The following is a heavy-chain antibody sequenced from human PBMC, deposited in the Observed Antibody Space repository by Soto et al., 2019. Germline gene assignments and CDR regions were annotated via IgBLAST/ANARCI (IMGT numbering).Heavy chain of an antibody. CDR2: IYHSGAT. V-gene: IGHV4-4*02. J-gene: IGHJ5*01. CDR1: GDSMNNNNW. D-gene: IGHD6-19*01. Sequence: QVQLQESGPGLVKPSGTLSLTCAVSGDSMNNNNWWSWVRQSPRKGLEWIAEIYHSGATNYNPPPKSRVTISTDKSEKQFSLKLNSVTAADTAVYYCARAGLGLAFDSWGQGALVTVSS. CDR3: ARAGLGLAFDS.